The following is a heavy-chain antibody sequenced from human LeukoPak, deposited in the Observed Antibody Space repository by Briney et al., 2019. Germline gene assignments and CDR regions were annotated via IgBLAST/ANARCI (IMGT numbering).Heavy chain of an antibody. D-gene: IGHD1-26*01. CDR2: IYYSGST. J-gene: IGHJ4*02. Sequence: PSETLSLTCTVSGGSIRSSYYYWSWIRQHPGKGLEWIGYIYYSGSTYYNPSLKSRVTISVDTSKSQFSLKLSSVTAADTAVYYCANLAISEPFDYWGQGTLVTVSS. CDR1: GGSIRSSYYY. CDR3: ANLAISEPFDY. V-gene: IGHV4-31*03.